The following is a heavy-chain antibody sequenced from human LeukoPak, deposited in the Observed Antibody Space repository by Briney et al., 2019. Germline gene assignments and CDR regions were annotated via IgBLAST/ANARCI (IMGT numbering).Heavy chain of an antibody. V-gene: IGHV1-69*04. Sequence: GASVKFSCKASAYTFTSNGISWVRQPPGQGLEWMGRIIPILGIANYAQKFQSRVTITADKSTSTAYMELSSLRSEDKAVYYCAAQSWGGDGVDYWGQGTLVTVSS. J-gene: IGHJ4*02. D-gene: IGHD3-16*01. CDR1: AYTFTSNG. CDR3: AAQSWGGDGVDY. CDR2: IIPILGIA.